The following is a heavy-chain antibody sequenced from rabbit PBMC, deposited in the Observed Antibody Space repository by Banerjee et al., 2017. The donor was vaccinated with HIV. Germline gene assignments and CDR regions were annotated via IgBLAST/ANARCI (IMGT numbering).Heavy chain of an antibody. D-gene: IGHD1-1*01. CDR1: GFDVSSYYY. V-gene: IGHV1S40*01. J-gene: IGHJ4*01. Sequence: QSLEESGGDLVKPGASLTLTCTASGFDVSSYYYMCWVRQAPGKGPEWIACIYGGSSGNTYYASWVKGRFTISKTSSTTVTLQMTSLTAADTATYFCVRGYTGYGGYAPNLWGPGTLVTVS. CDR3: VRGYTGYGGYAPNL. CDR2: IYGGSSGNT.